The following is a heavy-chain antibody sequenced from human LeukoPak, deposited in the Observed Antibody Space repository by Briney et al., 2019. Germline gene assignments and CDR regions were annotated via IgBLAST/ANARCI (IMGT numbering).Heavy chain of an antibody. CDR2: MNPNSGGT. Sequence: ASVKVSCKASGYTFTIYHINWVRQATGQGLEWMGWMNPNSGGTNYAQKFQGRVTMTRDTSISTAYMELSRLRSDDTAVYYCARDRFNWNYGGPDYWGQGTLVTVSS. J-gene: IGHJ4*02. V-gene: IGHV1-2*02. CDR1: GYTFTIYH. CDR3: ARDRFNWNYGGPDY. D-gene: IGHD1-7*01.